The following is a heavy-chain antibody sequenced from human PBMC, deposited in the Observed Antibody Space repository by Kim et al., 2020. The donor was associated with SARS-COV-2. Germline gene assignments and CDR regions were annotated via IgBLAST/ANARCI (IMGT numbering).Heavy chain of an antibody. CDR3: ARDGDLYSSGKDAFDI. J-gene: IGHJ3*02. CDR2: IKQEGNQK. Sequence: GGSLRLSCAASGFTFSSYGMNWGRQAPGKGLEWVANIKQEGNQKSYVDSWKGRFTISRDNAKNSLYLQMNSLRAEDTAVYYCARDGDLYSSGKDAFDIWGPGTMVTVSS. D-gene: IGHD6-19*01. CDR1: GFTFSSYG. V-gene: IGHV3-7*01.